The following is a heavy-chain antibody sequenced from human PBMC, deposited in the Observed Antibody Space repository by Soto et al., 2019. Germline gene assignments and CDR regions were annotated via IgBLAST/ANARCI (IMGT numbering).Heavy chain of an antibody. Sequence: SVTLSCAAWRFSFSRYAMHWVRQAQGKGLEWVAVISYDGSNKYYADSVKGRFTISRDNSKNTLYLQMNSLRAEDTAVYYSSYDSSGYDAFDIWGQGT. J-gene: IGHJ3*02. V-gene: IGHV3-30-3*01. D-gene: IGHD3-22*01. CDR3: SYDSSGYDAFDI. CDR2: ISYDGSNK. CDR1: RFSFSRYA.